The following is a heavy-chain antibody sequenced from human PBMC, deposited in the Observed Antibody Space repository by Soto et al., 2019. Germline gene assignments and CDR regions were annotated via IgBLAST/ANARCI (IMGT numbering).Heavy chain of an antibody. J-gene: IGHJ4*02. V-gene: IGHV4-59*01. CDR1: GGSIRSYY. CDR2: IFYSGST. D-gene: IGHD5-18*01. Sequence: PSETLSLTCTVSGGSIRSYYWTWMRQPPGKGLEWLGYIFYSGSTFYNPSLKSRVTISIHTSKSQFSLQLTSVTAADTAVYYCARGAADTAMVDSWGQGTLVTVSS. CDR3: ARGAADTAMVDS.